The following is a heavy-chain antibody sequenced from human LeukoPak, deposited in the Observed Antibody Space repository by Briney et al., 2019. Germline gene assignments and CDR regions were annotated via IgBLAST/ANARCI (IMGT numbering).Heavy chain of an antibody. CDR1: GXTFSSYS. CDR3: ARMTSYYYPI. V-gene: IGHV3-48*02. Sequence: GGSLRLSCAASGXTFSSYSMNWVRQAPGKGLEWVSHISSTSTTIYYADSVKGRFTISRDNAKNSLYLQMNSLRDEDTAVYYCARMTSYYYPIWGQGTMVTVSS. CDR2: ISSTSTTI. D-gene: IGHD3-22*01. J-gene: IGHJ3*02.